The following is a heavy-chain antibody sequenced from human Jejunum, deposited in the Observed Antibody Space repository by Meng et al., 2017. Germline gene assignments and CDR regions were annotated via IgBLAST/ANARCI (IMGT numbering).Heavy chain of an antibody. Sequence: QVQLVESGGGLVQPGRSLVLSCVASGISFSTSGMHWVRQAPGKGLEWVAMIWSDGGNEYYADSVKGRFTISRDNSKNTVYLQMDSLRAEDTAVYYCARDRGLRDLDHWGQGTLVTVSS. D-gene: IGHD3-10*01. CDR3: ARDRGLRDLDH. CDR1: GISFSTSG. J-gene: IGHJ4*02. V-gene: IGHV3-33*01. CDR2: IWSDGGNE.